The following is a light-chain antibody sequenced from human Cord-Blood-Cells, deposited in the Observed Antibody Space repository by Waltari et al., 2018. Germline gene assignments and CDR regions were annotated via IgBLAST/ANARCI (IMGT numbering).Light chain of an antibody. J-gene: IGLJ1*01. V-gene: IGLV2-23*02. CDR3: CSYAGSSTYV. CDR2: EVS. Sequence: QSALTQPASVSGSPGQSITISCTGTSSDVGSYNLVSWYQQHPGKAPKLMIYEVSKRPSGVSKRFSCSKSGNTSSLTISGLQAEDEADYCCCSYAGSSTYVFGTGTTVTVL. CDR1: SSDVGSYNL.